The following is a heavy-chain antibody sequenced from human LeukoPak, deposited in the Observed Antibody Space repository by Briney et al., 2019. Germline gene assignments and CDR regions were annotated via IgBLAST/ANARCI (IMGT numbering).Heavy chain of an antibody. V-gene: IGHV2-5*02. J-gene: IGHJ2*01. CDR3: AHLTVYFDSSVYTFDL. CDR2: IHWDDDK. D-gene: IGHD3-22*01. Sequence: SGPTLVNPTQTLTLTSTFSGFSLSTSGVGVGWIRQPPGKALEWLALIHWDDDKRYSPSLKSRLTITKDTSKNQVVLTMTNMDPVDTATYYCAHLTVYFDSSVYTFDLWGRGTLVTVSS. CDR1: GFSLSTSGVG.